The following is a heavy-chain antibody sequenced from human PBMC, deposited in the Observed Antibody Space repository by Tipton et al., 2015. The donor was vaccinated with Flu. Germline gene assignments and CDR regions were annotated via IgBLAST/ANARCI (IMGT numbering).Heavy chain of an antibody. CDR3: AKESPRWGQYYYGVDV. CDR1: GESLKGYY. D-gene: IGHD3-10*01. CDR2: IHHSGAT. V-gene: IGHV4-34*01. Sequence: TLSLTCAVYGESLKGYYWSWIRQTPEKRLEWIGEIHHSGATSYNPSLGSRVTISRGTSKKQFSLTLWSVTASDTAVYYCAKESPRWGQYYYGVDVWGRGTPVIV. J-gene: IGHJ6*02.